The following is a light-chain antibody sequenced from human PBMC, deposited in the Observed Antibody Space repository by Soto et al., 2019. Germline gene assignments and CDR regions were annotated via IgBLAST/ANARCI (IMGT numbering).Light chain of an antibody. CDR1: SSDVGGYNY. CDR2: EVS. Sequence: ALTQPASVSGSAGQSITISCTGTSSDVGGYNYVCWYQHHPGKPPKLMIYEVSNRPSGVSNRFSGSKSGNTASLTISGLQAEDEADYYCSSFTTSTTYVFGTGTKVTVL. CDR3: SSFTTSTTYV. J-gene: IGLJ1*01. V-gene: IGLV2-14*01.